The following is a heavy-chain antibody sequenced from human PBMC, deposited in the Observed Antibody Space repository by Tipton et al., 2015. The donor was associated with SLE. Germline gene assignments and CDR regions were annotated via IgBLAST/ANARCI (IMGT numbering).Heavy chain of an antibody. Sequence: TLSLTCTVSGGSISSYYWSWIRQPPGKGLEWIASIFYDGSTHYNPSLKSRLTISLDTSKNQFSLQLTSVTAADTAVYYCARPSHDESSGYYYAFAFDIWGQGTMVTVPS. D-gene: IGHD3-22*01. CDR2: IFYDGST. CDR1: GGSISSYY. J-gene: IGHJ3*02. CDR3: ARPSHDESSGYYYAFAFDI. V-gene: IGHV4-59*12.